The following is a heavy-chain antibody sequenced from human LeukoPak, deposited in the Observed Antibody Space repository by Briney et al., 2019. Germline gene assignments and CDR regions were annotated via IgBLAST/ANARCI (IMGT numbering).Heavy chain of an antibody. V-gene: IGHV3-64D*06. J-gene: IGHJ4*02. Sequence: GGSLRLSCSASGFTFNTYTMHWVRQAPGKGLEYVSAISPSGGSTYYADSVKGRFAISGDNSKNTVNLQMSSLRAEDTAVYYCVTYSRSWHVWGQGTLVTVSS. CDR1: GFTFNTYT. D-gene: IGHD6-13*01. CDR2: ISPSGGST. CDR3: VTYSRSWHV.